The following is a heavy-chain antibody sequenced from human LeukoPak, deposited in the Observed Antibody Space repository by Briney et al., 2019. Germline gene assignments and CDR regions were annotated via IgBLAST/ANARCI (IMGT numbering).Heavy chain of an antibody. CDR2: IYSSGST. J-gene: IGHJ3*02. CDR1: GGSISNYY. D-gene: IGHD4-17*01. CDR3: ATNYGDYEYAFDI. V-gene: IGHV4-59*12. Sequence: SETLSLTCTVSGGSISNYYWNWIRQPPGKGLEWIGFIYSSGSTNYNPSLKSRVTMSVDTSKNQFSLKLSSVTAADTAVYYCATNYGDYEYAFDIWGQGTMVTVSS.